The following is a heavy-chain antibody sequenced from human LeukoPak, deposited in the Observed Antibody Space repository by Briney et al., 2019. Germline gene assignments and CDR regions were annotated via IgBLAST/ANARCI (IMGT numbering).Heavy chain of an antibody. D-gene: IGHD3-9*01. CDR2: IWYDGSDK. Sequence: GGSLRLSCAASGFTFRSYGMHWVRQAPGKGLEWVAVIWYDGSDKYYADSVKGRFTISRDNSKNKLYLQMNSLRAEDTAVYYCARDRYYDILTENYFDYWGQGTLVTVSS. J-gene: IGHJ4*02. V-gene: IGHV3-33*01. CDR1: GFTFRSYG. CDR3: ARDRYYDILTENYFDY.